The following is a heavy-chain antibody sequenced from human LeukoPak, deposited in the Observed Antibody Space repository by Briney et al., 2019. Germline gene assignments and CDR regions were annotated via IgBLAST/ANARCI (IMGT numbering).Heavy chain of an antibody. CDR1: GGSITRSSYY. CDR2: IYYSGSS. J-gene: IGHJ3*02. Sequence: PSETLSLTCTVSGGSITRSSYYWGWIRQPPGKGLEWIGSIYYSGSSYYNSSLKSRVNISVDKSKNQFSLKLSSVTAADTAVYYCARDGEWQRVEGAFDIWGQGTMVTASS. CDR3: ARDGEWQRVEGAFDI. D-gene: IGHD5-12*01. V-gene: IGHV4-39*02.